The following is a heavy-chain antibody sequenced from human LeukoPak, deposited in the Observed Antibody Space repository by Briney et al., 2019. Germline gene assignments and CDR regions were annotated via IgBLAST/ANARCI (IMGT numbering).Heavy chain of an antibody. J-gene: IGHJ6*02. V-gene: IGHV4-34*01. Sequence: SETLSLTCADNGGSFSGYYWSWIRQPPGKGLEWIGEINHSGSTNYNPSLKSRVTISVDTSKNQFSLKLSSVTAADTAVYYCASLYSSSWYVSYYYYYGMDVWGQGTTVTVSS. D-gene: IGHD6-13*01. CDR1: GGSFSGYY. CDR2: INHSGST. CDR3: ASLYSSSWYVSYYYYYGMDV.